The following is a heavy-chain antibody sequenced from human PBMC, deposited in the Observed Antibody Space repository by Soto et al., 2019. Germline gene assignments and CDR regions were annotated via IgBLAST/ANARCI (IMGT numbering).Heavy chain of an antibody. Sequence: ASVKVSCKASGYTFTSYGISWVRQAPGQGLEWMGWISAYNGNTNYAQKLQGRVTMTTDTSTSTAYMELRSLRSDDTAVYYCARDGGAYCGGACYLNWFDTWGQGTLVTVSS. CDR1: GYTFTSYG. D-gene: IGHD2-21*02. V-gene: IGHV1-18*04. CDR2: ISAYNGNT. J-gene: IGHJ5*02. CDR3: ARDGGAYCGGACYLNWFDT.